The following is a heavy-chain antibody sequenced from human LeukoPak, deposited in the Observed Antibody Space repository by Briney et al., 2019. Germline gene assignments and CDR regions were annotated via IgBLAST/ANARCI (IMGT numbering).Heavy chain of an antibody. Sequence: GRSLRLSCAASGFTFSSYGMHWVRQAPGKGLEWVAVISYDGSNKYYADSVKGRFTISRDNSKNTLYLQMNSLRAEDTAVYYCAKDAEDFDWLTHIDYWGQGTLVTVSS. CDR3: AKDAEDFDWLTHIDY. CDR1: GFTFSSYG. CDR2: ISYDGSNK. J-gene: IGHJ4*02. V-gene: IGHV3-30*18. D-gene: IGHD3-9*01.